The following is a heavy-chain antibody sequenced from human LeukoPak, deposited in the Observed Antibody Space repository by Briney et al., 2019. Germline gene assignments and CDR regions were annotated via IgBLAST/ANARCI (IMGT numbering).Heavy chain of an antibody. J-gene: IGHJ4*02. Sequence: GGSLRLSCAASGFIFNNYAMHWVRQAPGKGLEYVSAIGGNGDTPYYADSVKGRFTISRDNSKNTVYLQMGSLRTEDMAVYYCATRHEYSYPYWGQGTLVTVSS. D-gene: IGHD5-18*01. CDR3: ATRHEYSYPY. V-gene: IGHV3-64*02. CDR2: IGGNGDTP. CDR1: GFIFNNYA.